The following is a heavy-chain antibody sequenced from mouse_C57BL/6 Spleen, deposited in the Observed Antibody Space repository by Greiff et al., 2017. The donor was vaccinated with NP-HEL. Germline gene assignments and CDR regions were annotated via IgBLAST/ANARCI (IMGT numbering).Heavy chain of an antibody. Sequence: QVHVKQSGAELARPGASVKMSCKASGYTFTSYTMHWVKQRPGQGLAWIGYINPSSGYTKYNQKFKDKATLTADKSSSTAYMQLSSLTSEDSAVYYCARLRYDYDGGFDYWGQGTTLTVSS. CDR3: ARLRYDYDGGFDY. D-gene: IGHD2-4*01. CDR1: GYTFTSYT. CDR2: INPSSGYT. V-gene: IGHV1-4*01. J-gene: IGHJ2*01.